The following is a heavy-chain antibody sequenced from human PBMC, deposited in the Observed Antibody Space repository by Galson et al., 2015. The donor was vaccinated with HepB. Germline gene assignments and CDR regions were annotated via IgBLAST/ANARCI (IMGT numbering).Heavy chain of an antibody. Sequence: SLRLSCAASGFTFASYAMSWVRQAPGKGLEWVSILTPGGGSTFYAESVKGRFTISRDNSRNTLYLRMDSLRVEDTALYYCARAGSGSERGAFDIWGQGTMVTVSS. CDR1: GFTFASYA. J-gene: IGHJ3*02. D-gene: IGHD3-10*01. CDR3: ARAGSGSERGAFDI. CDR2: LTPGGGST. V-gene: IGHV3-23*01.